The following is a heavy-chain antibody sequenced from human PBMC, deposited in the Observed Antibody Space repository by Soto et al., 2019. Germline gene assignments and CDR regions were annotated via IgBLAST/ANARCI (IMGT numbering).Heavy chain of an antibody. Sequence: GASVKVSCKASGYTFTSYAMHWVRQAPGQRLEWMGWINAGNGNTRYSQKFQGRVTITRDTSASTAYMELSSLRSEDTAVYYCARTYSSSWYMLSSWGQGTLVTVSS. CDR1: GYTFTSYA. CDR2: INAGNGNT. V-gene: IGHV1-3*01. D-gene: IGHD6-13*01. J-gene: IGHJ4*02. CDR3: ARTYSSSWYMLSS.